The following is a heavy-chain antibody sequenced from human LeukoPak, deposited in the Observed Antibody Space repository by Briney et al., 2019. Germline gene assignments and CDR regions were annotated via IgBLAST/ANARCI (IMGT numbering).Heavy chain of an antibody. V-gene: IGHV1-24*01. CDR2: FDPEDGET. CDR3: ATAVLDYGDPLFDY. D-gene: IGHD4-17*01. Sequence: ASVKVSCKVSGYTLTELSMHWVRQAPGKGLEWMGGFDPEDGETIYAQKFQGRVTMTEGTSTDTAYMELSSLRSEDTAVYYCATAVLDYGDPLFDYWGQGTLVTVSS. CDR1: GYTLTELS. J-gene: IGHJ4*02.